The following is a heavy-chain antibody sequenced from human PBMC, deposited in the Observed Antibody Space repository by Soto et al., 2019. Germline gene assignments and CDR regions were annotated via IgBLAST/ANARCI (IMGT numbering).Heavy chain of an antibody. D-gene: IGHD1-26*01. CDR3: ARDKVGGTYFSGLDY. CDR1: GFSFEEHA. Sequence: EVQLVESGGGLVQPGRSLRLSCADSGFSFEEHAMHWVRLVPGKGLEWVSGITRDSGNKGYADSVKGRFTISRDNAKKSLYLQMNSLRAEDTALYYCARDKVGGTYFSGLDYWGQGSLITVSS. J-gene: IGHJ4*02. CDR2: ITRDSGNK. V-gene: IGHV3-9*01.